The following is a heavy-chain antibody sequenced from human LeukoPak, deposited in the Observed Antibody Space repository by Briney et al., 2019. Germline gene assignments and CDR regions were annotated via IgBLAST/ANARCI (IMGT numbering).Heavy chain of an antibody. V-gene: IGHV1-18*01. Sequence: ASVKVSCKASGYRFMSYGISWVRQAPGQGLEGMGWISANDGSTNYTQKFQGRVTMTTDTSTSTAYMEIRKLRSDDTAVYYCARGVVVHYTWFDPWGQGTLVTVSS. D-gene: IGHD2-2*01. CDR2: ISANDGST. CDR1: GYRFMSYG. J-gene: IGHJ5*02. CDR3: ARGVVVHYTWFDP.